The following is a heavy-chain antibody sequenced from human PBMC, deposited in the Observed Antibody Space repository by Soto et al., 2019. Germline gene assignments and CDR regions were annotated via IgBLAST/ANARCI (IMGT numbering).Heavy chain of an antibody. Sequence: QVQLQESGPGLVKPSETLSLTCTVSGGSISSYYWSWIRQPPGEGLEWIGYIYYSGSTNYNPSLTSRVTISVDTSKNQCSLKLSSVTAADTAVYYCARQGYYGSGSYYTKKRYYYYYMDVWGKGTTVTVSS. CDR3: ARQGYYGSGSYYTKKRYYYYYMDV. CDR2: IYYSGST. D-gene: IGHD3-10*01. CDR1: GGSISSYY. V-gene: IGHV4-59*08. J-gene: IGHJ6*03.